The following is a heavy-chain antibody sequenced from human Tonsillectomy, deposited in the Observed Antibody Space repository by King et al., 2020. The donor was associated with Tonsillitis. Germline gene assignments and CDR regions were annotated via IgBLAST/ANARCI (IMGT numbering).Heavy chain of an antibody. J-gene: IGHJ4*02. D-gene: IGHD3-9*01. CDR1: GYTFTSYG. CDR3: ARGRVYDIWTFDY. CDR2: ISGYNGNT. Sequence: QLVQSGAEVKKPGASVKVSCKASGYTFTSYGITWLRQVPGQGLEWMGWISGYNGNTNYAQKLQDRVTMTTDTSTSTVYMELRSLRSDDTAVYYCARGRVYDIWTFDYWGQGTLVTVSS. V-gene: IGHV1-18*04.